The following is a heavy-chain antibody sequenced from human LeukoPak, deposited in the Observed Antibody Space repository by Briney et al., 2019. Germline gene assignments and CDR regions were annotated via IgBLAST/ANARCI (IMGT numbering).Heavy chain of an antibody. V-gene: IGHV4-34*01. Sequence: PSETLSLTCAVYGGSFSGYYWSWIRQPPGKGLEWIGEINHSGSTNYNPSLKSRVTISVDTSKNQFSLKLSSVTAADTAVYYCARFLLVVVPVAINPRYNWFDPWRQGTLVTVSS. CDR2: INHSGST. D-gene: IGHD2-2*01. CDR3: ARFLLVVVPVAINPRYNWFDP. J-gene: IGHJ5*02. CDR1: GGSFSGYY.